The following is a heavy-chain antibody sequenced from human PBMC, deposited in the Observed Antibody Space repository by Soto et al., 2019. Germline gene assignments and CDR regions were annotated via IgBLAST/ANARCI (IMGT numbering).Heavy chain of an antibody. D-gene: IGHD6-19*01. CDR1: GGSISSYY. J-gene: IGHJ6*02. V-gene: IGHV4-59*01. Sequence: SETLSLTCTVAGGSISSYYWSWIRQPPGKGLEWIGYIYYSGSTNYNPSLKSRVTISVDTSKNQFSLKLSSVTAVDTAVYYCARARQWYSSGSYYYYGMDVWGQGTTVTVSS. CDR3: ARARQWYSSGSYYYYGMDV. CDR2: IYYSGST.